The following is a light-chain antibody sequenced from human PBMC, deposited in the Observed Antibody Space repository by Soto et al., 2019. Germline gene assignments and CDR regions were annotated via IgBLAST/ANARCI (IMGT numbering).Light chain of an antibody. CDR3: QHYDSLPHP. CDR1: QSFTSSY. CDR2: GAS. Sequence: EIVLTQSPGTLSLSPGERATLSCRAKQSFTSSYLAWFQQKPGQAPRLLIYGASTRATGIPDRFSGSGSGTDFTLTISRLAPEDFAVYYCQHYDSLPHPFGQGTKLVS. J-gene: IGKJ2*01. V-gene: IGKV3-20*01.